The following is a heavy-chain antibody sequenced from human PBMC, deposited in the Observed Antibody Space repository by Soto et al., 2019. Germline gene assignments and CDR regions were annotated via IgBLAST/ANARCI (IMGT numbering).Heavy chain of an antibody. V-gene: IGHV3-15*01. D-gene: IGHD2-21*01. CDR3: VKGGAYCYNDCTRSY. Sequence: EVQLAESGGGLVKPGGSLRLSCAASGFTFNNAWLSWVRQAPGKGLEWVGRIKSKADGETTDYAAPVKGRFTISRDDSKNMLYLQMDSLKTEDTALYYCVKGGAYCYNDCTRSYWGRGTLVTVSS. J-gene: IGHJ4*02. CDR1: GFTFNNAW. CDR2: IKSKADGETT.